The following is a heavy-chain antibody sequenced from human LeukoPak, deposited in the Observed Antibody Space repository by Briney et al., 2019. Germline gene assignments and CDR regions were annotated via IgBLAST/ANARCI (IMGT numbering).Heavy chain of an antibody. CDR2: INHSGST. CDR3: ARGRPYYDYVWGSYRYTIPLNDY. J-gene: IGHJ4*02. Sequence: SETLSLTCAVYGGSFSGYYWSWIRQPPGKGLEWIGEINHSGSTNYNPSLKSRVTISVDTSKNQFSLKLSSVTAADTAVYYCARGRPYYDYVWGSYRYTIPLNDYWGQGTLVTVSS. CDR1: GGSFSGYY. D-gene: IGHD3-16*02. V-gene: IGHV4-34*01.